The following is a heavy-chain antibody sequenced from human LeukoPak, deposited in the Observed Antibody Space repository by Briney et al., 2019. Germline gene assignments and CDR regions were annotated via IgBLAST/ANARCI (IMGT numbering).Heavy chain of an antibody. Sequence: SETLSLTCAVYGGSFSGYYWSWIRQPPGKGLEWIGEINHSGSTNYNPSLKSRVTISVDTSKNQFSLKLSSVTATDTAVYYCARGLGVGIWGQGTMVTVS. D-gene: IGHD3-16*01. CDR1: GGSFSGYY. J-gene: IGHJ3*02. CDR2: INHSGST. CDR3: ARGLGVGI. V-gene: IGHV4-34*01.